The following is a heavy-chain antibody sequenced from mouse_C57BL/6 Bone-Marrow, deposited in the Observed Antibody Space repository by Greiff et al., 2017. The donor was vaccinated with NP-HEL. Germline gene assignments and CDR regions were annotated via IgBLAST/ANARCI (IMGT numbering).Heavy chain of an antibody. CDR3: ARDRGVLRF. J-gene: IGHJ1*03. Sequence: EVQLVESGGGLVKPGGSLKLSCAASGFTFSSYAMSWVRQTPEKRLEWVATISDGGSYTYYPDNVKGRFTISRDNAKNNLYLQMSHLKSEDTAMYYCARDRGVLRFWGTGTTVTVSS. CDR1: GFTFSSYA. V-gene: IGHV5-4*01. D-gene: IGHD1-1*01. CDR2: ISDGGSYT.